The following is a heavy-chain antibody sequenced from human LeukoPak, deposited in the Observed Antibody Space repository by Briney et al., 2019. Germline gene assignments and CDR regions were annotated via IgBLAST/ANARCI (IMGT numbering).Heavy chain of an antibody. CDR1: GYTFTSYA. D-gene: IGHD3-22*01. Sequence: ASVKVSCTASGYTFTSYAMNWVRQAPGQGLEWMGWINTNTGNPTYAQGFTGRFVFSLDTSVSTAYLQISSLKAEDTAVYYCARRTYYYDSSGYPVRAFDIWGQGTMVTVSS. CDR2: INTNTGNP. CDR3: ARRTYYYDSSGYPVRAFDI. V-gene: IGHV7-4-1*02. J-gene: IGHJ3*02.